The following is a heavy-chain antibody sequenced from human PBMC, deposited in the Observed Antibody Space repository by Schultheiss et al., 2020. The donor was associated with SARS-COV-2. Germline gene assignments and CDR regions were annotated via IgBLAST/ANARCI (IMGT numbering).Heavy chain of an antibody. Sequence: GGSLRLSCAASGFTFSSYWMHWVRQAPGKGLVWVSRINSDGSSTSYADSVKGRFTISRDNSKNTLYLEMNSLRAEDTAVYYCAKVGAAQLGTKRTRNDYWGQGTLVTVSS. J-gene: IGHJ4*02. CDR3: AKVGAAQLGTKRTRNDY. D-gene: IGHD1-26*01. V-gene: IGHV3-74*01. CDR2: INSDGSST. CDR1: GFTFSSYW.